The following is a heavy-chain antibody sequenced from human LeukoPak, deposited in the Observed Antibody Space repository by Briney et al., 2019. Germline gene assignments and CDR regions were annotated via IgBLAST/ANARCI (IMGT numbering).Heavy chain of an antibody. V-gene: IGHV1-69*13. J-gene: IGHJ4*02. D-gene: IGHD3-9*01. Sequence: SVKVSCKASGYTLTSYDINWVRQATGQGLEWMGGIIPIFGTANYAQKFQGRVTITADESTSTAYMELSSLRSEDTAVYYCATSLRYFDWESHYWGQGTLVTVSS. CDR3: ATSLRYFDWESHY. CDR2: IIPIFGTA. CDR1: GYTLTSYD.